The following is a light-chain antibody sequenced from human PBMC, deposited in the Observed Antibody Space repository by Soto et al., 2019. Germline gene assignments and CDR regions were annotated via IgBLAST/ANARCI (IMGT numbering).Light chain of an antibody. CDR1: QSISDT. V-gene: IGKV3-15*01. CDR2: GAS. Sequence: EIVMKQSPATLSVSPGGRVTLSCRASQSISDTIAWYQQKPGQAPRLLIYGASARATGFPARFSGSGSGTDFTLTISSLQSEDFAVYYCQQYNNWPYTFGQGTKVDNK. J-gene: IGKJ1*01. CDR3: QQYNNWPYT.